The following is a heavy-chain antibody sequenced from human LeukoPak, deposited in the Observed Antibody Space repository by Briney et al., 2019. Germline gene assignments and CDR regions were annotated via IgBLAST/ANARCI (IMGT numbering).Heavy chain of an antibody. V-gene: IGHV4-59*08. Sequence: RASETLSLTCTVSGGPISSYYWSWIRQPPGKGLEWIGYIYYSGSTNYNPSLKSRVTISVDTSKNQFSLKLSSVTAADTAVYYCARSLVGAPPYFDYWGQGTLVTVSS. CDR3: ARSLVGAPPYFDY. CDR2: IYYSGST. D-gene: IGHD1-26*01. J-gene: IGHJ4*02. CDR1: GGPISSYY.